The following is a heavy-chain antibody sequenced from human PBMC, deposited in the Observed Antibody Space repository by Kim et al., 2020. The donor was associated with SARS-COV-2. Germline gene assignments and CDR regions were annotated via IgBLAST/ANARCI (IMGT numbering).Heavy chain of an antibody. CDR2: ISYDGSNK. CDR3: ARVGDGSGSRDNYYYYYGMSV. D-gene: IGHD3-10*01. V-gene: IGHV3-30-3*01. Sequence: GGSLRLSCAASGFTFSSYAMHWVRPAPGKGLEWVAVISYDGSNKYYADSVKGRFTISRDSSKNTRYLQMNSLRAEDTAVYYCARVGDGSGSRDNYYYYYGMSVWGQGTTFTVSS. CDR1: GFTFSSYA. J-gene: IGHJ6*02.